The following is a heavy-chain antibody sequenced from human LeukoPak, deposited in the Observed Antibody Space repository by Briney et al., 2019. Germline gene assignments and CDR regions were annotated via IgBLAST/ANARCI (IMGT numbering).Heavy chain of an antibody. CDR1: GNTFTGYY. CDR2: INPNSGDP. Sequence: ASVKVSCKASGNTFTGYYLHWVRQAPGQGLEWMGWINPNSGDPNYAQKFRGRVTMTRDTSSSTAYMELSRLRSDDTAIYYCAKHSHDGSAPYYEVQLDYWGQGTLVTVSS. V-gene: IGHV1-2*02. CDR3: AKHSHDGSAPYYEVQLDY. J-gene: IGHJ4*02. D-gene: IGHD3-22*01.